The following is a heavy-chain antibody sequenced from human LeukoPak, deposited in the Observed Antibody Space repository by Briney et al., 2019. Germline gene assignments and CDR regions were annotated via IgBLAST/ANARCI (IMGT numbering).Heavy chain of an antibody. V-gene: IGHV4-59*01. Sequence: ASETLSLTCTVSGGSISSYYWSWIRQPPGKGLEWIGYIYYSESTNYNPSLKSRVTISVDTSKNQFSLKLSSVTAADTAVYYCARGILDYWGQGTLVTVSS. CDR2: IYYSEST. CDR1: GGSISSYY. J-gene: IGHJ4*02. CDR3: ARGILDY.